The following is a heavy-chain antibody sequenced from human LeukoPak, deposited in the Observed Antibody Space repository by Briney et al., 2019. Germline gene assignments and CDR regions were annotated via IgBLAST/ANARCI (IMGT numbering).Heavy chain of an antibody. CDR3: ARASGWLDY. CDR1: GGSISSYY. Sequence: PSETLSLTCTVSGGSISSYYWSWIRQPPGKGLEWIGYIYYSGSTNYNPSLKSRVTISVDTSKNQFSLKLSSVTAADTAVYNCARASGWLDYWGQGTLVTVSS. V-gene: IGHV4-59*08. J-gene: IGHJ4*02. CDR2: IYYSGST. D-gene: IGHD6-19*01.